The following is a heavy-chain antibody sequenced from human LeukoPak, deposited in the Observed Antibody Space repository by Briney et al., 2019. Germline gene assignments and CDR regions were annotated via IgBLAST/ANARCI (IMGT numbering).Heavy chain of an antibody. D-gene: IGHD3-22*01. Sequence: ASVKVSCKASGYTFTGYCMHWVRQAPGQGLEWMGWINPNSGGTNYAQKFQGRVTMTRDTSISTAYMELSRLRSDDTAVYYCARGHYYDSSGYWGDYWGQGTLVTVSS. CDR1: GYTFTGYC. CDR3: ARGHYYDSSGYWGDY. J-gene: IGHJ4*02. CDR2: INPNSGGT. V-gene: IGHV1-2*02.